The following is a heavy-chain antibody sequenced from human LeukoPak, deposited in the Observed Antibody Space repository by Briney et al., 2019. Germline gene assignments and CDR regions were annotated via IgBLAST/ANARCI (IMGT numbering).Heavy chain of an antibody. V-gene: IGHV4-34*01. Sequence: PSETLSLTCAVYGGSFSGYYWSWIRQPPGKGLEWIGEINHSGSTNYNPSLKSRVTISVDTSKTQFSLKLSSVTAADTAVYYCARGGAAAGTIWFDPWGQGTLVTVSS. CDR3: ARGGAAAGTIWFDP. J-gene: IGHJ5*02. D-gene: IGHD6-13*01. CDR1: GGSFSGYY. CDR2: INHSGST.